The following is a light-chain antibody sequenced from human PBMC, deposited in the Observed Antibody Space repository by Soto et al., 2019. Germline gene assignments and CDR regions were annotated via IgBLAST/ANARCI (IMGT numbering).Light chain of an antibody. CDR1: SSDVGGYNY. CDR2: DVS. V-gene: IGLV2-14*01. CDR3: SSSTSSSTPHVV. J-gene: IGLJ2*01. Sequence: QSALTQPASVSGSPGQSITISCTGTSSDVGGYNYVSWYQQHPGKAPKLMIYDVSNWPSGVSNRFSGSKSGNTASLPISGLQAEDEADYYCSSSTSSSTPHVVFGGGTKLTVL.